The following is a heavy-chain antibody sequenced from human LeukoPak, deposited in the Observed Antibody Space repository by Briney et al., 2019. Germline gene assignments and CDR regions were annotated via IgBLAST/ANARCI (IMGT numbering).Heavy chain of an antibody. V-gene: IGHV3-11*04. D-gene: IGHD3-9*01. CDR3: ARDLREFDY. CDR2: ISSGGDSI. J-gene: IGHJ4*02. Sequence: PGGSLRLSCAASGITFSDHYMSWIRQAPGKGLEWLSYISSGGDSIYYADSVKGRFTISRDNAKNTLYLQMNSLRAEDTAVYYCARDLREFDYWGQGTLVTVSS. CDR1: GITFSDHY.